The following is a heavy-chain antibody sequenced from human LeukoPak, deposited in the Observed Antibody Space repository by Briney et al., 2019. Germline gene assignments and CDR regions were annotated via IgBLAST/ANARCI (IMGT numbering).Heavy chain of an antibody. D-gene: IGHD3-3*01. CDR3: ATWAATLLGTDH. CDR1: GFSFSGFG. V-gene: IGHV3-30*02. J-gene: IGHJ5*02. Sequence: GGSLRLSCAASGFSFSGFGMYWVRQAPGKGLEWVAFIRYDASAEFYSESVKGRFTISRDNSKNTLFLQMGSLRPDDTALYYCATWAATLLGTDHWGQGTLVTVSS. CDR2: IRYDASAE.